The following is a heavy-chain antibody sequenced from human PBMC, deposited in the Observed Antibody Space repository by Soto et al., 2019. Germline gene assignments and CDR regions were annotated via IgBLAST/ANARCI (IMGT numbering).Heavy chain of an antibody. Sequence: QVQLMQSGAEVKKPGSSVKVSCKASGGTFSSYTISWVRQAPGQGLEWMGRIIPILGIANYAQKFQGRVTITADKSTSTAYMELSSLRSEDTAVYYCAKCRGSGGSCYYFDYWGQGTLVTVSS. CDR2: IIPILGIA. V-gene: IGHV1-69*02. CDR1: GGTFSSYT. CDR3: AKCRGSGGSCYYFDY. D-gene: IGHD2-15*01. J-gene: IGHJ4*02.